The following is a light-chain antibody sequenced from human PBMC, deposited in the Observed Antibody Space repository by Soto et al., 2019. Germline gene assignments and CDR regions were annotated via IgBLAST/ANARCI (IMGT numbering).Light chain of an antibody. CDR1: QDIGRS. J-gene: IGKJ1*01. CDR3: QQYNGYPRT. V-gene: IGKV1-16*01. Sequence: DIQMTQSPSSLSVSIGDRVTITCRASQDIGRSLGWFQQKPGKAPKSLIYAASTLQVGVPSRFSSSGSGTDFTLTISSLQPQDFATHSCQQYNGYPRTFGQGTKVEVK. CDR2: AAS.